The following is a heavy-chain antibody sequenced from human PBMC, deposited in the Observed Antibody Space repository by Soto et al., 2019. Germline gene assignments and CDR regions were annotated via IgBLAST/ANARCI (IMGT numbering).Heavy chain of an antibody. CDR3: ARHSLATQPGDY. V-gene: IGHV5-51*01. CDR1: GYSFSTYW. D-gene: IGHD5-12*01. CDR2: IYPGDSDT. Sequence: GESLKISCKASGYSFSTYWIAWVRQRPGKGLDWMGIIYPGDSDTRYSPSFQGQVTISVDNAIDTAYLEWTTLRASDSAMYYCARHSLATQPGDYWGQGTRVTVSS. J-gene: IGHJ4*02.